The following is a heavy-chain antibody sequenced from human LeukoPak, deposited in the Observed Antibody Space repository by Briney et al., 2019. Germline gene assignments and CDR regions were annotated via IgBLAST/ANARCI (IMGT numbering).Heavy chain of an antibody. CDR2: IRSKANSYAT. CDR3: AKIHSSAWYDAFHI. V-gene: IGHV3-73*01. J-gene: IGHJ3*02. D-gene: IGHD6-19*01. Sequence: GGSLKLSCAASGFTFSGSAMHWVRQASGKGLEWVGRIRSKANSYATAYAASVKGRFTISRDDSKNTAYLQMNSLKTEDTAVYYCAKIHSSAWYDAFHIWGHGTMVTVSS. CDR1: GFTFSGSA.